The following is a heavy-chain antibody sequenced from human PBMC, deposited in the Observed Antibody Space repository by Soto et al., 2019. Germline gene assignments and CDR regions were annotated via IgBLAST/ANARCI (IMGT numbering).Heavy chain of an antibody. CDR2: INAGNGNT. J-gene: IGHJ5*02. CDR1: GYTFTSYA. CDR3: ARDRSMREVLLWFGELLGWFDP. D-gene: IGHD3-10*01. Sequence: ASVKVSCKASGYTFTSYAMHWVRQAPGQRLEWMGWINAGNGNTKYSQKFQGRVTITRDTSASTAYMELSSLRSEDTAVYYCARDRSMREVLLWFGELLGWFDPWGQGTLVTVSS. V-gene: IGHV1-3*01.